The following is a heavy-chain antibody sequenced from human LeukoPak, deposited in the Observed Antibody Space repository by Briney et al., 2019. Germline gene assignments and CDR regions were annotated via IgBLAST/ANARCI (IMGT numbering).Heavy chain of an antibody. CDR3: ATDVWQQLALNY. J-gene: IGHJ4*02. CDR1: GYTLTELS. CDR2: FDPEDGGT. D-gene: IGHD6-13*01. V-gene: IGHV1-24*01. Sequence: ASVKVSCKVSGYTLTELSMHWVRQAPGKGLEWMGGFDPEDGGTIYAQKFQGRVTMTEDTSTDTAYMELSSLRSEDTAVYYCATDVWQQLALNYWGQGTLVTVSS.